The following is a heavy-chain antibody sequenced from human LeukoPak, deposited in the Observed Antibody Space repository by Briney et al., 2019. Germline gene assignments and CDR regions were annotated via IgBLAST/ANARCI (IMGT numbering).Heavy chain of an antibody. Sequence: GESLKISCKASGYSFTTYWIGWVRQMPGKGLEWMGIIYPADSTAHYSPSFQGQVTISVDKSINTAYLQWSRLKASDTAMYYCARGSDYGDYYYYYYGMDVWGQGTTVTVSS. J-gene: IGHJ6*02. V-gene: IGHV5-51*01. CDR2: IYPADSTA. D-gene: IGHD4-17*01. CDR3: ARGSDYGDYYYYYYGMDV. CDR1: GYSFTTYW.